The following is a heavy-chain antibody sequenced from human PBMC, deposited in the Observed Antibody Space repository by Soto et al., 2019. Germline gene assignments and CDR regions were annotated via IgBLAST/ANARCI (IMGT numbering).Heavy chain of an antibody. CDR1: GFTFSSYA. Sequence: GGSLRLSCAASGFTFSSYAMHWVRQAPGKGLEWVAVISYDGSNKYYADSVKGRFTISRDNSKNTLYLQMNSLRAEDTAVYYCAGGPSVGELGEPFDYWGQGTLVTVSS. CDR3: AGGPSVGELGEPFDY. D-gene: IGHD3-16*01. V-gene: IGHV3-30-3*01. J-gene: IGHJ4*02. CDR2: ISYDGSNK.